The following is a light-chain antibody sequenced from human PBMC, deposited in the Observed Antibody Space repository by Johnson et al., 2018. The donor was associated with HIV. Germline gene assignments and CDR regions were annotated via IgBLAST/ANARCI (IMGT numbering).Light chain of an antibody. Sequence: QSVLTQPPSVSAAPGQKVTISCSGSSSNIGHNYVSWYQQLPGTAPKLLIYDNNKRPSGIPDRFSGSKSGATASLGISGLPTGDEADYYCGVCDASLTSRYFFGTGTTLAVL. J-gene: IGLJ1*01. V-gene: IGLV1-51*01. CDR2: DNN. CDR3: GVCDASLTSRYF. CDR1: SSNIGHNY.